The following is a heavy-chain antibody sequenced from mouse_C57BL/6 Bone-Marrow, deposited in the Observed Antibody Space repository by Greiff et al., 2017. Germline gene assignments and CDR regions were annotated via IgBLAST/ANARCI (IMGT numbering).Heavy chain of an antibody. V-gene: IGHV1-76*01. D-gene: IGHD1-1*01. CDR1: GYTFTDYY. CDR2: IYPGSGNT. J-gene: IGHJ3*01. Sequence: VQLQQSGAELVRPGASVKLSCKASGYTFTDYYINWVKQRPGQGLEWIARIYPGSGNTYYNEKFKGKAKLTADKSSSTAYMQLSSLTAEDSAVYFCAKDEDYYGSSPFAYWGQGTLVTVSA. CDR3: AKDEDYYGSSPFAY.